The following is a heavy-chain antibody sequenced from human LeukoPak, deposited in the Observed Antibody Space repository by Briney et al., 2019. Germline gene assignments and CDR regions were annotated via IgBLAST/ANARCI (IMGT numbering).Heavy chain of an antibody. CDR1: GYTFTSYG. CDR2: ISAYNGNI. J-gene: IGHJ4*02. V-gene: IGHV1-18*01. D-gene: IGHD2-15*01. CDR3: TIMTHCTGGTCYSCDH. Sequence: ASVKVSCKTSGYTFTSYGITWVRQAPGKGLEWMGWISAYNGNIDYAQNLQGRVTMTTDTSTSTAYMELRSLRSDDTAVYYCTIMTHCTGGTCYSCDHWGPGTVVAVSS.